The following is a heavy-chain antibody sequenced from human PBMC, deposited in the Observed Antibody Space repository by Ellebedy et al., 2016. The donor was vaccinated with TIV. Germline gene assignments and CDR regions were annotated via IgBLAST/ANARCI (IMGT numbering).Heavy chain of an antibody. Sequence: SETLSLTCAVSGGSLSDNYWTWIRQPPGKGLEWIGYLYYTGSTNYNPSLKSRVTITVNTPRNQFSLKLSSVTAADTAVYYCVSSASMDASDLWGQGTKVTVSS. J-gene: IGHJ3*01. CDR1: GGSLSDNY. D-gene: IGHD3-16*01. CDR2: LYYTGST. CDR3: VSSASMDASDL. V-gene: IGHV4-59*01.